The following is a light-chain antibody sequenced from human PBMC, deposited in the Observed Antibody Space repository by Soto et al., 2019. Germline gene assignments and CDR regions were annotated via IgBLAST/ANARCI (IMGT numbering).Light chain of an antibody. CDR2: RTS. CDR3: VLLYGGAWV. Sequence: QAVVTQEPSLTVSPGGTVTLTCALTTGAVTSDYYPNWFQRRPGQALRTLIYRTSNKHSWTPARFSGSLLGRKAALTLSGVQPEDEADYYCVLLYGGAWVFGGGTKLTVL. V-gene: IGLV7-43*01. J-gene: IGLJ3*02. CDR1: TGAVTSDYY.